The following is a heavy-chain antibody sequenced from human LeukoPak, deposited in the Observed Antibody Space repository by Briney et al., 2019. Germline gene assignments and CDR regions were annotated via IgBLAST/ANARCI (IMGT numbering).Heavy chain of an antibody. CDR3: AREGDCSSTSCYDY. D-gene: IGHD2-2*01. J-gene: IGHJ4*02. CDR1: GYTFTSYG. V-gene: IGHV1-18*01. Sequence: ASVKVSCKASGYTFTSYGISWVRQAPGQGLEWMGWISAYNGNTNYAQKLQGRVTMTTDTSTSTAYVELRSLRSDDTAVYYCAREGDCSSTSCYDYWGQGTLVTVSS. CDR2: ISAYNGNT.